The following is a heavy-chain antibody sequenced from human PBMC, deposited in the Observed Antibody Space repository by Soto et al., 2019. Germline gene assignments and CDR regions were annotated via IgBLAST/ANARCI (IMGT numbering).Heavy chain of an antibody. J-gene: IGHJ6*02. CDR3: ARMGDVPYNYYGMDV. Sequence: QVQLVQSGAEVKKPGASVKVSCKASGYTFTRSGISWVRQAPGQGLEWMGWINGYNGNTNYTQKIQGRITMTTDTPTSTAYMELRSLRSDDTAVYYCARMGDVPYNYYGMDVWGQGTTVIVSS. CDR2: INGYNGNT. D-gene: IGHD3-16*01. V-gene: IGHV1-18*01. CDR1: GYTFTRSG.